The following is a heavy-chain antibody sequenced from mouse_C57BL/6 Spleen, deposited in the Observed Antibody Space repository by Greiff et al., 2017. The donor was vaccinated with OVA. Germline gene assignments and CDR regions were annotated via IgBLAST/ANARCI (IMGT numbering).Heavy chain of an antibody. V-gene: IGHV1-82*01. D-gene: IGHD2-1*01. Sequence: VQRVESGPELVKPGASVKISCKASGYAFSSSWMNWVKQRPGKGLEWIGRIYPGDGDTNYNGKFKGKATLTADKSSSTAYMQLSSLTSEDSAVYFCAREFYYGAMDYWGQGTSVTVSS. CDR3: AREFYYGAMDY. CDR1: GYAFSSSW. CDR2: IYPGDGDT. J-gene: IGHJ4*01.